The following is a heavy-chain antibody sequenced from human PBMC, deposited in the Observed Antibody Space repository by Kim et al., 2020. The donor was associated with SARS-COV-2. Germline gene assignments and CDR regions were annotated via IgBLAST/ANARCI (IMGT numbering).Heavy chain of an antibody. CDR2: INHSGST. J-gene: IGHJ6*02. D-gene: IGHD3-22*01. CDR1: GGSFSGYY. Sequence: SETLSLTCAVYGGSFSGYYWSWIRKPPGKGLEWIGEINHSGSTNYNPSLKSRVTISVDTSKNQFSLKLSSVTAADTAVYYCARDSWNYDSSGYYFYYYYGMDVWGQGTTVTVSS. V-gene: IGHV4-34*01. CDR3: ARDSWNYDSSGYYFYYYYGMDV.